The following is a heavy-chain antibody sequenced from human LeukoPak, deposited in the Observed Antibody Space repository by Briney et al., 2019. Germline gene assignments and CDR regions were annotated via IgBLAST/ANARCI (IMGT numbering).Heavy chain of an antibody. CDR1: GSTFITYS. CDR2: ISSSSSFI. D-gene: IGHD6-13*01. Sequence: GGSLRLSCAASGSTFITYSMNWVRQAPGKGLEWVSSISSSSSFIYYADSVKGRFTISRDNAKNSLYLQMNSLRAEDTAVYYCARDLMGIAYRGAFYYWGQGTLVTVSS. CDR3: ARDLMGIAYRGAFYY. V-gene: IGHV3-21*06. J-gene: IGHJ4*02.